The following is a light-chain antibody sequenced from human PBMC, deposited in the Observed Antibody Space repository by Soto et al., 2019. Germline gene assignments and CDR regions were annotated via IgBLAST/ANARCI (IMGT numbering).Light chain of an antibody. CDR3: QSYGSSLSGSYV. CDR2: GNN. V-gene: IGLV1-40*01. Sequence: QSVLTQPPSVSGAPGQRVTISCTGSSSNIGAGYDVHWYQRLPGTAPKVLIYGNNNRPSGVPDRFSGSKSGTSASLAITGLQAEDEADYYCQSYGSSLSGSYVFGTGTKLNVL. J-gene: IGLJ1*01. CDR1: SSNIGAGYD.